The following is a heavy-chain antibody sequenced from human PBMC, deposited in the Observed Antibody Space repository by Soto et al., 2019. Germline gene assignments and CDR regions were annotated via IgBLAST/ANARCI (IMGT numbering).Heavy chain of an antibody. V-gene: IGHV3-23*01. Sequence: EVQLLESGGGLVQPGGSLRLSCAASGFTFSSYAMSWVRQAPGKGLEWLSAISGSGGSTYYADSVKGRFTISRDNSKNTLHLQMNSLRAEDTAVYYCAKDALDSSYGFDYWGQGTLVTVSS. D-gene: IGHD5-18*01. CDR3: AKDALDSSYGFDY. CDR2: ISGSGGST. CDR1: GFTFSSYA. J-gene: IGHJ4*02.